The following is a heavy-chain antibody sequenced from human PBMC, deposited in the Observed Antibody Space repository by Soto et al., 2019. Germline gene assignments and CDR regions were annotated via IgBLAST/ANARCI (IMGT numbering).Heavy chain of an antibody. J-gene: IGHJ4*02. V-gene: IGHV3-23*01. Sequence: EVELLESGGALVQPGGSLRLSCAASGFTFSSYAMSWVRQAPGKGLEWVSAISGSGASTHYADSVKGRFTISRANSKNTLYLQMDSQSADEMAVYYGAKDYFYDSSGYKRFDYWGQGALVTVSS. D-gene: IGHD3-22*01. CDR1: GFTFSSYA. CDR2: ISGSGAST. CDR3: AKDYFYDSSGYKRFDY.